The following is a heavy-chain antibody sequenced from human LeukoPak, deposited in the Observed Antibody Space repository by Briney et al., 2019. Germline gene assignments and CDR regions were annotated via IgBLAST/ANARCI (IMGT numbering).Heavy chain of an antibody. D-gene: IGHD6-13*01. Sequence: SETLSLTCTVSGGSISTYYWSWIRQPPGKGLEWIGYIHYSGSTDYNPSLRSRVTISVDTSKNQLSLKLTSVTAADTAVYYCAREYSSFEHWGQGTLVTVSS. J-gene: IGHJ4*02. V-gene: IGHV4-59*01. CDR2: IHYSGST. CDR1: GGSISTYY. CDR3: AREYSSFEH.